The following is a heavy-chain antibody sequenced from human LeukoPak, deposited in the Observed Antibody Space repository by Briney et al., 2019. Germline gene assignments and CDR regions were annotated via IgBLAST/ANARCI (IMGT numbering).Heavy chain of an antibody. J-gene: IGHJ6*03. CDR2: IYLSGIT. CDR1: GGSISSYY. V-gene: IGHV4-4*07. D-gene: IGHD2-15*01. Sequence: PSETLSLTCTVSGGSISSYYWSWIRQPAGKGPEWIGRIYLSGITNYNPSLKKRVTMSIDTSKNQSSLKLAFVTAADTPVCFCGREVVDATPPRDYYYYMDVWGKGTTVTVSS. CDR3: GREVVDATPPRDYYYYMDV.